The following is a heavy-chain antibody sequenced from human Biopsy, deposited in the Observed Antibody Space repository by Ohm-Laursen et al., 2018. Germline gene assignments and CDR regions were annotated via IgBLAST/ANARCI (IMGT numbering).Heavy chain of an antibody. CDR3: ARQDGGYCSGGSCLRSWYFDL. D-gene: IGHD2-15*01. V-gene: IGHV4-39*01. Sequence: GTLSLTCTVSGVSINGGRYYWGWIRQSPGKGLEWVGSDYYSGSTYYNPSLKSRVTVSVDRSKNQFSLKLKSVTAADTAVYYCARQDGGYCSGGSCLRSWYFDLWGRGTLVTVSS. CDR2: DYYSGST. CDR1: GVSINGGRYY. J-gene: IGHJ2*01.